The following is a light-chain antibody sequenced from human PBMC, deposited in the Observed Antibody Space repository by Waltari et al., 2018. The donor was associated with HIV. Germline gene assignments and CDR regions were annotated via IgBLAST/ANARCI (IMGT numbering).Light chain of an antibody. V-gene: IGKV1-39*01. Sequence: DIQLTPSPSPLSASVGDRVTIPCRASQTIGDYVNWYQQKPGKPPKLLIYSATSLQPGVPSRFSGSGSGTDFALTISSLQPEDFAIYYCEQIYTFPLFTFGPGTKVDIK. CDR3: EQIYTFPLFT. CDR2: SAT. CDR1: QTIGDY. J-gene: IGKJ3*01.